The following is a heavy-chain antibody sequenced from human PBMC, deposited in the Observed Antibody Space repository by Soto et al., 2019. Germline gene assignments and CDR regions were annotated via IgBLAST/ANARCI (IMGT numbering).Heavy chain of an antibody. CDR3: ARGGPEYSSSSPFDY. CDR2: ISSNGGST. CDR1: GFTFSSYA. J-gene: IGHJ4*02. V-gene: IGHV3-64*01. Sequence: GGSLRLSCAASGFTFSSYAMHWVRQAPGKGLEYVSAISSNGGSTYYANSVKGRFTISRDNSKNTLYLQMGSLRAEDMAVYYCARGGPEYSSSSPFDYWGQGTLVTVSS. D-gene: IGHD6-6*01.